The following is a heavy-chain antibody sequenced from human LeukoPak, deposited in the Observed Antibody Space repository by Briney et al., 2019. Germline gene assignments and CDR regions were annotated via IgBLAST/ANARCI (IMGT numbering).Heavy chain of an antibody. D-gene: IGHD1-26*01. V-gene: IGHV3-23*01. CDR3: AKDVSGSYRPYYFDY. J-gene: IGHJ4*02. CDR2: ISGSGGST. Sequence: PGGSLRLSCAASGFNFGSYSMTWVRQAPGKGLEWVSAISGSGGSTYYADSVKGRFTISRDNSKNTLYLQMNSLRAEDTAVYYCAKDVSGSYRPYYFDYWGQGTLVTVSS. CDR1: GFNFGSYS.